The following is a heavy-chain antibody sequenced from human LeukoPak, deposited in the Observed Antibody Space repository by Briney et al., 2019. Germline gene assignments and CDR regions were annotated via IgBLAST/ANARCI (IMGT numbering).Heavy chain of an antibody. CDR1: GGSISSSNW. J-gene: IGHJ4*02. CDR2: IYHSGST. Sequence: SGTLSLTCAVSGGSISSSNWWSWVRQPPGKGLEWIGEIYHSGSTNYNPSLKSRVTISVDKSKNQFSLKLSSVTAADTAVYYCARRAYCYDSSGHQFLFDYWGQGTLVTVSS. V-gene: IGHV4-4*02. CDR3: ARRAYCYDSSGHQFLFDY. D-gene: IGHD3-22*01.